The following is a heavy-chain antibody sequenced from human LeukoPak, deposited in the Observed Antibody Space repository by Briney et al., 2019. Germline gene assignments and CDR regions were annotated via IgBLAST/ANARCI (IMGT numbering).Heavy chain of an antibody. CDR3: ANYETGVSWTGTDY. D-gene: IGHD1-1*01. CDR1: GFTFNNYA. J-gene: IGHJ4*02. CDR2: ISSSGDNT. Sequence: PGGSLRLSCAASGFTFNNYAMSWVRQAPGKGLEWVSTISSSGDNTHYADSVKGRFTISRDNSKNKLHLQMNSLRAEDTAVYYYANYETGVSWTGTDYWGQGNLVTVSS. V-gene: IGHV3-23*01.